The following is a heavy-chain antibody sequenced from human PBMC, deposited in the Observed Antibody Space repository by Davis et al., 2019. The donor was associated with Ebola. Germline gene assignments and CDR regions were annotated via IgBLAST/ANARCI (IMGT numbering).Heavy chain of an antibody. D-gene: IGHD3-22*01. Sequence: MPSETLSLTCTVSGGSISSGDYYWSWIRQPPGKGLEWIGYIYYSGSTYYNPSLKSRVTISVDTSKNQFSLKLSSVTAADTAVYYCARDRNKYYYDSSGYYYGYYYYYGMDVWGQGTTVTVSS. J-gene: IGHJ6*02. V-gene: IGHV4-30-4*01. CDR2: IYYSGST. CDR3: ARDRNKYYYDSSGYYYGYYYYYGMDV. CDR1: GGSISSGDYY.